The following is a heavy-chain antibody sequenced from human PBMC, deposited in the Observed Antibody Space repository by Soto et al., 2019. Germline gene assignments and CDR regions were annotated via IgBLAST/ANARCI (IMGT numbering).Heavy chain of an antibody. J-gene: IGHJ4*02. CDR2: ISSSSTYI. D-gene: IGHD2-21*01. V-gene: IGHV3-21*01. CDR3: ARGGREIPRHCDY. Sequence: EVQLVESGGDLVKPGGSLRLSCADSGFTFSSYSMTWVRQAPGKGLEWVSVISSSSTYIYYADSVKGRFTISRDNAKNSLYLQMNSLTAEDTAVYYCARGGREIPRHCDYWGQGTLVTVSS. CDR1: GFTFSSYS.